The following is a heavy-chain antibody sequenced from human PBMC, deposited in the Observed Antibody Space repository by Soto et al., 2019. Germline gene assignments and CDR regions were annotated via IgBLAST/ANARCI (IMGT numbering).Heavy chain of an antibody. CDR1: GFSLRNTRMG. CDR3: ARSLYVDYVHWYFDL. CDR2: IFSNDAK. D-gene: IGHD4-17*01. V-gene: IGHV2-26*01. Sequence: QVTLKESGPVLVKPTETLTLTCTVSGFSLRNTRMGVSWIRQSPGKALEWLAHIFSNDAKSYRPSLKSRLAISRETHKSQVVLTMTNVAPVDTATYYCARSLYVDYVHWYFDLWGRGTLVTVS. J-gene: IGHJ2*01.